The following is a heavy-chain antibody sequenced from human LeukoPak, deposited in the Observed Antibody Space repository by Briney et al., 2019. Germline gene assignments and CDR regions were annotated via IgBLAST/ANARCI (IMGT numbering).Heavy chain of an antibody. CDR1: GASISNYF. V-gene: IGHV4-4*09. D-gene: IGHD1-26*01. CDR3: ARLGSYHDF. Sequence: SETLSLTCTVSGASISNYFWSWIRQPPEKGLEWMGHIHTSGASRYYPSLESRLTLSIGTSRNHLSLKLTSGTAADTAVYFCARLGSYHDFWGQGALVNVSS. J-gene: IGHJ4*02. CDR2: IHTSGAS.